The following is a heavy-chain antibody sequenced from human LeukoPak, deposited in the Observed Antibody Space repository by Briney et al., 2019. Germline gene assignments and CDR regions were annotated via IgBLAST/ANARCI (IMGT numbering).Heavy chain of an antibody. D-gene: IGHD4-17*01. CDR2: INPSGGIT. J-gene: IGHJ5*02. CDR1: GYAFNSYY. V-gene: IGHV1-46*02. Sequence: ASVKVSCKASGYAFNSYYMHWVRQAPGQGLEWMGIINPSGGITSYAQKFQGRVTMTRDTSTRTIYIELYSLRSDDTAVYYCARGGRDYGDPRFDPWGQGTLVTVSS. CDR3: ARGGRDYGDPRFDP.